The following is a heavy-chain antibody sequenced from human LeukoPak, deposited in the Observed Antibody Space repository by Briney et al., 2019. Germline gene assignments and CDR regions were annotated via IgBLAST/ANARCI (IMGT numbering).Heavy chain of an antibody. Sequence: AGSLRLSCEASGFSFSSYWMSWVRQAPGKGLEWVANIKEDGGEIYYVDSVKGRFTISRDNSKNSLYLQVNSLRAEDTAVYYCARHLIGDSNVYYLGTYASWGQGTLVTVSS. CDR3: ARHLIGDSNVYYLGTYAS. V-gene: IGHV3-7*05. D-gene: IGHD3-22*01. J-gene: IGHJ5*02. CDR1: GFSFSSYW. CDR2: IKEDGGEI.